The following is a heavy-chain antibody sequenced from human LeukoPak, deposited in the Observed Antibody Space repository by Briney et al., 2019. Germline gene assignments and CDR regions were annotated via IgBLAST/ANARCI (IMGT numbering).Heavy chain of an antibody. J-gene: IGHJ4*02. Sequence: PSETLSLTCTVSGDSISDYYWSWIRQPAGKGLEWIGRYYTSESTDYNPSLKGRVTMSVDTSKNQFFLKLSSVTAADTAVYYCARQSFAPFQVGPETPIESWGQGTLVIVSS. V-gene: IGHV4-4*07. D-gene: IGHD1-26*01. CDR1: GDSISDYY. CDR3: ARQSFAPFQVGPETPIES. CDR2: YYTSEST.